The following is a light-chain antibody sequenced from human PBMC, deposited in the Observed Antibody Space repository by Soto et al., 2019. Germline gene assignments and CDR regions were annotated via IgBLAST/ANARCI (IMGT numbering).Light chain of an antibody. CDR3: STWDDSLRVWV. CDR2: NNT. Sequence: QSVLTQPPSASATPGQRVTISCSGSSSNIGTNSVYWYQQLPGTAPKVRIYNNTQRPSGVPDRFSASKSGTSASLAISGLRSDDEADYSCSTWDDSLRVWVFGGGTKRTVL. J-gene: IGLJ3*02. V-gene: IGLV1-47*01. CDR1: SSNIGTNS.